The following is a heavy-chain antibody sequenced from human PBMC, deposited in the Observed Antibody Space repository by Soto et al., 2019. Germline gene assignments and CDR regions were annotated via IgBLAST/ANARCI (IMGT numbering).Heavy chain of an antibody. Sequence: QVQLQESGPGLVKPSETLSLTCTVSGGSVSSGSYYWSWIRQPPGKGLEWIGYIYYSGSTNYNPSLKSRVTISVDTSKNQFSLKLSSVTAADTAVYYCARDSIAPMDVEGTYGMDVWGQGTTVTVSS. J-gene: IGHJ6*02. V-gene: IGHV4-61*01. CDR3: ARDSIAPMDVEGTYGMDV. CDR1: GGSVSSGSYY. CDR2: IYYSGST. D-gene: IGHD6-6*01.